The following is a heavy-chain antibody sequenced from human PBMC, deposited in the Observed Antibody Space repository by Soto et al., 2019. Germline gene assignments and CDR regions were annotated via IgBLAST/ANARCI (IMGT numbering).Heavy chain of an antibody. J-gene: IGHJ6*02. CDR3: ARLDGDYDGNGYYRRGMDV. D-gene: IGHD3-22*01. V-gene: IGHV4-30-2*01. CDR1: GGSISSGGYS. CDR2: IYDSGNT. Sequence: PSETLSLTCAVSGGSISSGGYSLSWIRQPPGKGLEWIGNIYDSGNTYYNPSLKSRVSISLDRSKNQFSLKLSSVTAADTAVYFCARLDGDYDGNGYYRRGMDVWGRGTTVTVSS.